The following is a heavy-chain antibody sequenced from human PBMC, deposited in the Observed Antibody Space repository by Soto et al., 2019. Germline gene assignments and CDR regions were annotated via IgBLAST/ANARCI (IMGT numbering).Heavy chain of an antibody. D-gene: IGHD1-26*01. V-gene: IGHV3-30*18. Sequence: QVQLVESGGGVVQPGRSLRLSCAASGFTFSSYGMHWVRQAPGKGLEWVAVISYDGSNKYYADSVKGRFTISRDNSKNTLYLQMNSLSAADTSVYYCAKSIVGATRGGMDVWGQGTTVTVSS. CDR3: AKSIVGATRGGMDV. J-gene: IGHJ6*02. CDR2: ISYDGSNK. CDR1: GFTFSSYG.